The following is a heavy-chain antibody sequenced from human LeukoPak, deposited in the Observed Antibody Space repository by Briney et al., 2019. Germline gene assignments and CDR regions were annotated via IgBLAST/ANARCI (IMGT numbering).Heavy chain of an antibody. V-gene: IGHV3-23*01. J-gene: IGHJ4*02. D-gene: IGHD2-15*01. CDR1: GFTFSSYA. CDR3: AKDSVNRYCSGGSCLLFDY. Sequence: GGSLRLSCAASGFTFSSYAMRWVRQAPGKGLEWVSAISGSGGSTYYADSVKGRFTISRDNSKNTLYLQMNSLRAEDTAVYYCAKDSVNRYCSGGSCLLFDYWGQGTLVTVSS. CDR2: ISGSGGST.